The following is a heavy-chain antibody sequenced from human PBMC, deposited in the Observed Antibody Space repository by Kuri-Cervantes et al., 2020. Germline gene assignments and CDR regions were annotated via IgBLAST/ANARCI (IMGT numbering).Heavy chain of an antibody. CDR2: IYYSGST. Sequence: SETLSLTCTVSGGSISSSSYYWGWIRQPPGKGLEWIGSIYYSGSTYYNPSLKSRVTISVDMSKNQFSLKLSSVTAADTAVYYCARTGTGGSIEYYFDYWGQGTLVTVSS. CDR3: ARTGTGGSIEYYFDY. J-gene: IGHJ4*02. D-gene: IGHD7-27*01. CDR1: GGSISSSSYY. V-gene: IGHV4-39*07.